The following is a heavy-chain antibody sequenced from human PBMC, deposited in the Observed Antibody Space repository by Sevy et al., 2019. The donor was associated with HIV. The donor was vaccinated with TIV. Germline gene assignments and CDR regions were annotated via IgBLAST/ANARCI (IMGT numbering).Heavy chain of an antibody. CDR2: ISAYNGNT. CDR3: ARAPCSSSSHDAFDI. V-gene: IGHV1-18*01. D-gene: IGHD6-13*01. J-gene: IGHJ3*02. CDR1: GYTFTSYG. Sequence: APVKVSCKASGYTFTSYGISWVRQAPGQGLEWMGWISAYNGNTNYAQKLQGRVTMTTDTSTSTAYMELRSLRSDDTAVYYCARAPCSSSSHDAFDIWGQGTMVTVSS.